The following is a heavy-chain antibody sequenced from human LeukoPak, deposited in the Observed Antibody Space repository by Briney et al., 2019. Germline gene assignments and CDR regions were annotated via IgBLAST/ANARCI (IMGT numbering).Heavy chain of an antibody. CDR2: INPNSGGT. CDR1: GYTFTGYY. V-gene: IGHV1-2*02. D-gene: IGHD6-6*01. J-gene: IGHJ5*02. Sequence: ASVKVSCKASGYTFTGYYMHWVRQAPGQGLEWMGWINPNSGGTNYAQKFQGRVTMTGDTSIGTAYMELSGLRSDDTAVYPCATDPLSSIAAPGWLDPWGQGTLVTVSS. CDR3: ATDPLSSIAAPGWLDP.